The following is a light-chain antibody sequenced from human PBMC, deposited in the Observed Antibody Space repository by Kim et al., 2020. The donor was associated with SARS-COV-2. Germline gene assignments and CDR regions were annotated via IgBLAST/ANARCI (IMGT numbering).Light chain of an antibody. CDR2: GAS. Sequence: PGEGATLSCRSGQSVDSSYLAWYQQRIGQAPRLLMFGASNRATGVPDRFSGSGSATDFTLTITRVEPEDFAMYYCQQFDGSRYTFGQGTKLEIK. J-gene: IGKJ2*01. CDR3: QQFDGSRYT. V-gene: IGKV3-20*01. CDR1: QSVDSSY.